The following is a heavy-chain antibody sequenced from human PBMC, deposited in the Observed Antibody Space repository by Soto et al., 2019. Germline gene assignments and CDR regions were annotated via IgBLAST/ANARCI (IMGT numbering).Heavy chain of an antibody. J-gene: IGHJ4*02. Sequence: QVQLVESGGGVVQPGRSLSLSCAASGSTFTTHGMHWVRQSPGKGLEWVASIAYDGSNRNYGDPVKGRFSVSRHNPKKTLSLQMNSLRDEDTAVYFCAKDRGGSWTFDYWGQGILVIVSS. CDR1: GSTFTTHG. CDR2: IAYDGSNR. V-gene: IGHV3-30*18. CDR3: AKDRGGSWTFDY. D-gene: IGHD6-13*01.